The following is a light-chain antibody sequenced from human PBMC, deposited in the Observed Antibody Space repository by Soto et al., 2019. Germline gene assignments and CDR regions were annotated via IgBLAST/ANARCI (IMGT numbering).Light chain of an antibody. V-gene: IGLV1-40*01. Sequence: QSVLTQPPSVSGAPGQRVTISCSGSSSNIGADYDVHWYQQRPGTAPKLLIFGNTNRPSGVPDRFSGSKSGTSASLTISGLRAEDEAAYFCCSYSGGSTWVFGGGTKLTVL. CDR1: SSNIGADYD. J-gene: IGLJ3*02. CDR2: GNT. CDR3: CSYSGGSTWV.